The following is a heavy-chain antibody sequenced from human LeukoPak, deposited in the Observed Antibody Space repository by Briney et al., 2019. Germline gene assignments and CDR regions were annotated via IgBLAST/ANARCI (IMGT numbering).Heavy chain of an antibody. J-gene: IGHJ4*02. CDR1: GFTFSRTW. D-gene: IGHD1-26*01. V-gene: IGHV3-74*01. CDR3: ARDNYYSIDY. Sequence: PGGSLRLSCGASGFTFSRTWMHWVRQAPGKGLVCVSRINSDRTSTVYADSVKGRFTISRDNAKNTVYLQMSGLGVDDTAVYYCARDNYYSIDYWGQGTLVTVSS. CDR2: INSDRTST.